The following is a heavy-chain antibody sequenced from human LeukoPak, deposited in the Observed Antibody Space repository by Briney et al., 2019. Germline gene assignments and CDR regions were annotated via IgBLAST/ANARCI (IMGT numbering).Heavy chain of an antibody. D-gene: IGHD5-18*01. J-gene: IGHJ4*02. CDR2: INHSGST. CDR3: ARGLRDTAMVFFDY. Sequence: PSETLSLTCVVYGGSFSGYYWSWIRQPPGKGLEWIGEINHSGSTNYNPSLKSRVTISVDTSKNQFSLKLSSVTAADTAVYYCARGLRDTAMVFFDYWGQGTLVTVSS. V-gene: IGHV4-34*01. CDR1: GGSFSGYY.